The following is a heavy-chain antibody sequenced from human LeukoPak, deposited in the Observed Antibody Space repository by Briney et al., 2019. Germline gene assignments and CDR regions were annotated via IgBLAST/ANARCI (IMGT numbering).Heavy chain of an antibody. D-gene: IGHD3-22*01. CDR3: AKTPYYYDSSGYYLRVYFDY. CDR2: ISGSGGST. CDR1: GFTFSSYA. V-gene: IGHV3-23*01. J-gene: IGHJ4*02. Sequence: QPGGSLRLSCAASGFTFSSYAMSWVRQAPGKGLEWVSAISGSGGSTYYADSVNGRFTISRDNSKNTLYLQMNSLRAEDTAVYYCAKTPYYYDSSGYYLRVYFDYWGQGTLVTVSS.